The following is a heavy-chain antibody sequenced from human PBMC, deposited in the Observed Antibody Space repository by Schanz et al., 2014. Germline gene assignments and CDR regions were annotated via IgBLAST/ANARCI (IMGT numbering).Heavy chain of an antibody. Sequence: QVQLVQSGDEVKKPGASVKVSCKASGYTFTSYSMHWVRQAPGQGLEWMGIINLSGGSTNNAQKFQGRVTITADRSTSTAYMELSSLRSEDTAVYYCARGYGDSPTDFWGQGTLVTVSS. CDR3: ARGYGDSPTDF. CDR1: GYTFTSYS. V-gene: IGHV1-46*01. D-gene: IGHD4-17*01. J-gene: IGHJ4*02. CDR2: INLSGGST.